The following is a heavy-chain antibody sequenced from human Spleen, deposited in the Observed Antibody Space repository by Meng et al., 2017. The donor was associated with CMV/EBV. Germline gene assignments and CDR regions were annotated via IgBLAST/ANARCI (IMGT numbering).Heavy chain of an antibody. Sequence: SETLSLTCAVSGGSIGTYNWWTWVRQPPGKGLEWIGEIYHSGSTNYNPSLKSRVTMSVDKSKNHFSLKMSYLTAADTAVYYCVRGGPRGYHGMAVWGQGTTVTVSS. CDR3: VRGGPRGYHGMAV. D-gene: IGHD3-10*01. J-gene: IGHJ6*02. CDR2: IYHSGST. V-gene: IGHV4-4*02. CDR1: GGSIGTYNW.